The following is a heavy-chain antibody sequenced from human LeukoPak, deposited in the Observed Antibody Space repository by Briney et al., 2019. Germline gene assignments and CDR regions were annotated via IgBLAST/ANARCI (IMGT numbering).Heavy chain of an antibody. CDR2: ISAYNGNT. CDR3: ARVPITMIVVVRRPPDY. J-gene: IGHJ4*02. D-gene: IGHD3-22*01. V-gene: IGHV1-18*01. CDR1: GYTFTSYG. Sequence: ASVKVSCKASGYTFTSYGISWVRQAPGQGLEWMGWISAYNGNTNYAQKLQGRVTMTTDTSTSTAYMELRSLRSDDTAVYYCARVPITMIVVVRRPPDYWGQGTLVTVSS.